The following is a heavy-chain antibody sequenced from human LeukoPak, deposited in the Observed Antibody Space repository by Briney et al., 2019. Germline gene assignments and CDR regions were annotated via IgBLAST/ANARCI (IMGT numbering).Heavy chain of an antibody. Sequence: GGSLRLSCAASGFTFINYHMTWVRQAPGKGLEWVSTVSGSGGNTFYADSVKGRFTISRDNSKNTLYLQMNSLRVEDTAVYYCARGDWAPEYWGQGTLVTVSS. D-gene: IGHD3-9*01. J-gene: IGHJ4*02. CDR1: GFTFINYH. CDR2: VSGSGGNT. CDR3: ARGDWAPEY. V-gene: IGHV3-23*01.